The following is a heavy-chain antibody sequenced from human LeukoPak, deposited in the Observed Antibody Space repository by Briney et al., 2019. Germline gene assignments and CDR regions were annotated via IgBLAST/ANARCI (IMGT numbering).Heavy chain of an antibody. Sequence: GESLKISCKVSGYRFTSYWIAWVRQMPGEGLEWMGIIYPGDSDTRYSPSFQGQVTISVDKSIATAYLQWSSLKASDTAMYYCARFRKGYCSSTSCSVFDYWGQGTLVTVSS. CDR1: GYRFTSYW. CDR3: ARFRKGYCSSTSCSVFDY. V-gene: IGHV5-51*01. D-gene: IGHD2-2*01. J-gene: IGHJ4*02. CDR2: IYPGDSDT.